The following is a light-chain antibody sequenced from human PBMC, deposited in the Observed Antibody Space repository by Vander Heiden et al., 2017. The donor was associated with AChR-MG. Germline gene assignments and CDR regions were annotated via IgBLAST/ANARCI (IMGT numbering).Light chain of an antibody. CDR1: QSNNSW. J-gene: IGKJ1*01. CDR2: KAS. CDR3: QQYNSYSLT. V-gene: IGKV1-5*03. Sequence: DIQMPQSPSTLFASVGDSVTITYRASQSNNSWLAWYQQKPGKAPKLLIYKASSLESGVPSRFSGSGSGTEFTLTISSLQPDDVAIYYCQQYNSYSLTFGQGTKVEIK.